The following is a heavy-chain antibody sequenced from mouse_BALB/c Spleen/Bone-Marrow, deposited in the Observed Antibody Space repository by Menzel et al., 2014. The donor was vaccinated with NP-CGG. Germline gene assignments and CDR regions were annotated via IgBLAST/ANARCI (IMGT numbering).Heavy chain of an antibody. J-gene: IGHJ4*01. CDR3: ARSSSYAMDY. V-gene: IGHV1-31*01. Sequence: VQLQQSGPELVKPGASVKISCKASGYSFTGYYMHWVKQSHVKSLEWIGRINPYNGATSYNQNFKDKASLTVDKSSSTAYMELHSLASEDSAVYYCARSSSYAMDYWGQGTSVTVSS. CDR1: GYSFTGYY. CDR2: INPYNGAT.